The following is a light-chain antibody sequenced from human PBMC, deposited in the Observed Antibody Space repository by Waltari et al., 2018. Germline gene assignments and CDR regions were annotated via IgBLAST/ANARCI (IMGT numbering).Light chain of an antibody. CDR2: DAS. J-gene: IGKJ3*01. CDR3: QQYGSSPFI. V-gene: IGKV3-20*01. Sequence: TQSPGTLSLSPGERATLSCRASQNIRSNCLAWYQQKPGQAPRPLIYDASTRATGIPDRFSGSGSGTDFTLTISRLEPEDFAVYYCQQYGSSPFIFGPGTKVDIK. CDR1: QNIRSNC.